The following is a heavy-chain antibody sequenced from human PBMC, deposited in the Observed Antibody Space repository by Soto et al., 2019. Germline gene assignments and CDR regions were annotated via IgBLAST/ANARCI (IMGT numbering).Heavy chain of an antibody. Sequence: EVQLVESGGGLVQPGGSLRLSCAASGFTVSSNYMSWVRQAPGKGLEWLSLIYSAGTTYYADSVKGRFTISRDNSKNTLYLQMNSLRAEDTAVHYCARVEMATTPFDYWGQGTLVTVSS. V-gene: IGHV3-66*01. D-gene: IGHD5-12*01. CDR2: IYSAGTT. CDR3: ARVEMATTPFDY. CDR1: GFTVSSNY. J-gene: IGHJ4*02.